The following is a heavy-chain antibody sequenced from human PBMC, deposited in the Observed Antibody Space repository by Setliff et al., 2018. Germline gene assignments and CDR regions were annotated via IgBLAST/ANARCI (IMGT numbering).Heavy chain of an antibody. CDR2: IHYSGST. V-gene: IGHV4-39*07. Sequence: NPSETLSLTCTVSGGSISSSSYYWGWIRQPPGKGLEWIGSIHYSGSTYYNPSLKSRVTISIDTSKNQFSLKLSSVTAADTAVYYCARRYNFWSGYFDYWGQGTLVTV. CDR1: GGSISSSSYY. J-gene: IGHJ4*02. CDR3: ARRYNFWSGYFDY. D-gene: IGHD3-3*01.